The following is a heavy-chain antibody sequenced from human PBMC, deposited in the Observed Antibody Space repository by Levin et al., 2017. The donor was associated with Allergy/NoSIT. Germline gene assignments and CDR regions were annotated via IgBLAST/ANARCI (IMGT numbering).Heavy chain of an antibody. D-gene: IGHD3-3*01. J-gene: IGHJ3*02. CDR3: ATTPIFGMARDSFDI. CDR2: IKQDGSEK. V-gene: IGHV3-7*01. Sequence: LSGGSLRLSCVASALTFTNYWMNWVRQAPGKGLEWVANIKQDGSEKYYVDSVKGRFTISRDNAKNSLYLQMNSLRAEDTAVYYCATTPIFGMARDSFDIWGQGTMVTVSS. CDR1: ALTFTNYW.